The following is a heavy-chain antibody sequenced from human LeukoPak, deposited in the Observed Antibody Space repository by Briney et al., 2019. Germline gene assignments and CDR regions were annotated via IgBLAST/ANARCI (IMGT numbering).Heavy chain of an antibody. CDR1: GGSFSSYY. J-gene: IGHJ4*02. CDR3: ALAADYYDSSNFDY. D-gene: IGHD3-22*01. V-gene: IGHV4-34*01. Sequence: SETLSLTCAVYGGSFSSYYWNWIRQPPGKGLEWIGQINHSGSTNYNPSLKSRVTISVDTSKNQFSLKLTSVTAADTAVYYCALAADYYDSSNFDYWGQGTLVTVSS. CDR2: INHSGST.